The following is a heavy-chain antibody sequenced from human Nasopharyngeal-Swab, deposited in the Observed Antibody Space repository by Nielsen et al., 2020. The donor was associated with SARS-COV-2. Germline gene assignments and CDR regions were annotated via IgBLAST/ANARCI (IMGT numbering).Heavy chain of an antibody. CDR3: AKGCLTGSPYPDGYNSNY. J-gene: IGHJ4*02. V-gene: IGHV3-23*01. D-gene: IGHD5-24*01. CDR2: ISGSGGST. Sequence: GESLKISCAASGFTVSNSYMSWVRQAPGKGLEWVSAISGSGGSTYYADSVKGRFTISRDNSKNTLYLQMNSLRAEDTAVYYCAKGCLTGSPYPDGYNSNYWGQGTLVTVSS. CDR1: GFTVSNSY.